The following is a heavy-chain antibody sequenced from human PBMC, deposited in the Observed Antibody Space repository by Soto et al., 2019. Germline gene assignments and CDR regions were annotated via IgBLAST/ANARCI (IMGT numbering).Heavy chain of an antibody. CDR1: GDTFSSYA. Sequence: QVQLVQSGAEVKKPGSSVKVSCKSSGDTFSSYAISWVRQAPGQGLEWMGGIIPMLGTPSYAQKFQDRVTITAAKFTSTAYMELSGLRSEDTAVYYCAKEKSRYDRSGYYRPDYWGQGTLVTVSS. CDR3: AKEKSRYDRSGYYRPDY. J-gene: IGHJ4*02. V-gene: IGHV1-69*06. CDR2: IIPMLGTP. D-gene: IGHD3-22*01.